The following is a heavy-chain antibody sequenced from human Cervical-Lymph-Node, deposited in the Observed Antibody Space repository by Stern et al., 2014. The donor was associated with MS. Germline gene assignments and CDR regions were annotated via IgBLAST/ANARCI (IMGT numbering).Heavy chain of an antibody. V-gene: IGHV2-70*01. Sequence: QVTLRESGPALVKPTQTLTLTCTFSGFSLTSRGTSISSIRQPPGKALEWLGVIDLGDAKFSNPSLRARLTISKDTTRNHVVLTMTNMDPVDTGTYFYARSDYEVPFHWYFDLWGRGTVVTVSS. CDR3: ARSDYEVPFHWYFDL. J-gene: IGHJ2*01. D-gene: IGHD4-17*01. CDR1: GFSLTSRGTS. CDR2: IDLGDAK.